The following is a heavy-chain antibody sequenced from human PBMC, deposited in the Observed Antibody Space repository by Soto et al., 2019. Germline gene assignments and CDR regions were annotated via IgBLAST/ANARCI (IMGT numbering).Heavy chain of an antibody. D-gene: IGHD6-13*01. CDR3: AHSSRHPAGTYYYYYYGMDV. Sequence: QITLKESGPTLVKPTQTLTLTCTFSWFSLSTSGVGVGWIRQPPGKALEWLALIYWDDDRRYSPSLKTRLTITKDTSKNQVVLTMTNMDPVDTATYYCAHSSRHPAGTYYYYYYGMDVWGQGTTVTVSS. CDR2: IYWDDDR. CDR1: WFSLSTSGVG. J-gene: IGHJ6*02. V-gene: IGHV2-5*02.